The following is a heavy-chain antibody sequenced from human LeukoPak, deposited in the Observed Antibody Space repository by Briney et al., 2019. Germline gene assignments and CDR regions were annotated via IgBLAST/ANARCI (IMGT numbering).Heavy chain of an antibody. CDR1: GYTFTSYY. V-gene: IGHV1-46*01. Sequence: ASVKVSCEASGYTFTSYYMHWVRQAPGQGLEWMGIINPSGGSTSYAQKFQGRVTMTRDTSTSTVYMELSSLRSEDTAVYYCAGSSSWYWFDPWGQGTLVTVSS. CDR2: INPSGGST. J-gene: IGHJ5*02. D-gene: IGHD6-13*01. CDR3: AGSSSWYWFDP.